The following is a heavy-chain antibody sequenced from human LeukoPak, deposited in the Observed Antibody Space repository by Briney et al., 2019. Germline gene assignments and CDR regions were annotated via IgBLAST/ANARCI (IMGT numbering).Heavy chain of an antibody. CDR3: ATLPGSSPVAIDY. CDR2: IKQDGSEK. J-gene: IGHJ4*02. Sequence: PGGSLRLSCAASGFTFSNAWMSWVRQAPGKGLEWVANIKQDGSEKYYVDSVKGRFTISRDNAKNSLYLQMNSLRAEDTAVYYCATLPGSSPVAIDYWGQGTLVTVSS. CDR1: GFTFSNAW. V-gene: IGHV3-7*01. D-gene: IGHD3-10*01.